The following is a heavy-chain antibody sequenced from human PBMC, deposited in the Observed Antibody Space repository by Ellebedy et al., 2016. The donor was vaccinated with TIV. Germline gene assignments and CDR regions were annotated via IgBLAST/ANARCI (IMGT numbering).Heavy chain of an antibody. V-gene: IGHV3-23*01. J-gene: IGHJ3*02. Sequence: GGSLRLXXATSGFTFSSYAMSWVRQAPGKGLEWLSAITGSGDGGRTYSADSVKGRFTISRDNSKNTLYLQMNSLRAEDTAVYYCAGRSGTYPDAFDIWGQGTMVTVSS. D-gene: IGHD1-26*01. CDR3: AGRSGTYPDAFDI. CDR2: ITGSGDGGRT. CDR1: GFTFSSYA.